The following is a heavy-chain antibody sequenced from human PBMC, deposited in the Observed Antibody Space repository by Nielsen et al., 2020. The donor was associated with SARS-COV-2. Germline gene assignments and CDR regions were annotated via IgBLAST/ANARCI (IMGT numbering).Heavy chain of an antibody. CDR3: ARGRCTSYNCAKLGGYMDV. J-gene: IGHJ6*03. CDR2: IWYDGSNK. V-gene: IGHV3-33*01. Sequence: GESLQISCAASGFTFSGYGMHWVRQAPGKGLERVAVIWYDGSNKYHADSVKGRFTISRDNSKNTLFLKMNNLRAEDTAVYYCARGRCTSYNCAKLGGYMDVWGKGTTVTVSS. D-gene: IGHD1-1*01. CDR1: GFTFSGYG.